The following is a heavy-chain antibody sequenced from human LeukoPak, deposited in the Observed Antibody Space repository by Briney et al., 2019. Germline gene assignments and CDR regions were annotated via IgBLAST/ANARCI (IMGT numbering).Heavy chain of an antibody. Sequence: PSETLSLTCTVSGGSISSSSYYWGWIRQPPGKGLEVIGSIYYSGSTYYNPSLKSRVTISVDTSKNQFSLKLSSVTAADTAVYYCARGSDDHGDSPGAFDIWGQGTMVTVSS. D-gene: IGHD4-17*01. V-gene: IGHV4-39*07. CDR3: ARGSDDHGDSPGAFDI. CDR1: GGSISSSSYY. CDR2: IYYSGST. J-gene: IGHJ3*02.